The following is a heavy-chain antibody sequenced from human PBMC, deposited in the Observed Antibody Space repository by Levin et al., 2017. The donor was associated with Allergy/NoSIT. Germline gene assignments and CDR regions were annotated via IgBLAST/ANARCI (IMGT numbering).Heavy chain of an antibody. Sequence: SQTLSLPCTVSGGSIHGNFWSWIRQPPGKGLEWIGYIHSTGNPQYNPSLKSRVIISVDTSRDQFSLKLSSVTAADTAVYFCTKLHCGGHCYPGDWGQGILVTVSS. J-gene: IGHJ4*02. CDR3: TKLHCGGHCYPGD. V-gene: IGHV4-4*08. CDR2: IHSTGNP. D-gene: IGHD2-21*01. CDR1: GGSIHGNF.